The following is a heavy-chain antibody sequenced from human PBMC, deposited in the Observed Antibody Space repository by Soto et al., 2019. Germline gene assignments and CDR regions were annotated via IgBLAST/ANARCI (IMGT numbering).Heavy chain of an antibody. J-gene: IGHJ5*02. V-gene: IGHV3-11*01. CDR3: ARSWNYNWFDP. D-gene: IGHD1-7*01. CDR2: ISSSGSTI. Sequence: GGSLRLSCAASGFTFSDYYRSWIRQAPGKGLEWVSYISSSGSTIYYADSVKGRFTISRDNAKNSLYLQMNSLRAEDTAVYYCARSWNYNWFDPWGQGTLVTVSS. CDR1: GFTFSDYY.